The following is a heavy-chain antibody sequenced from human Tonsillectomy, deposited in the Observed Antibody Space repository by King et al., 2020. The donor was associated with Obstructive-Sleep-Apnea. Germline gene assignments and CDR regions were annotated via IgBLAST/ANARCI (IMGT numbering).Heavy chain of an antibody. Sequence: QLQESGPGLVKPSQTLSLTCTVSGGSISSGCYYWSWIRQHPGKGLEWIGYIYYSGSTYYNPSLKSRVTISIDTSKNQVSLKLSSVTAADTAVYYCARDSGGDDIDYWGQGTLVTVSS. D-gene: IGHD2-15*01. CDR2: IYYSGST. CDR3: ARDSGGDDIDY. J-gene: IGHJ4*02. CDR1: GGSISSGCYY. V-gene: IGHV4-31*03.